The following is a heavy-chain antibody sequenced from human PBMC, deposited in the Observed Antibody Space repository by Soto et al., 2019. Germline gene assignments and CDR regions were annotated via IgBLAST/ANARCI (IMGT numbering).Heavy chain of an antibody. Sequence: PGGSLRLSCAASGFTFSSYAMSWVRQAPGKGLEWVSAISGSGGSTYYADSVKGRFTISRDNSKNTLYLQMNSLRAEDTAVYYCAKSDLPAAIRYYYYYGMDVWGQGTTVTVSS. CDR1: GFTFSSYA. J-gene: IGHJ6*02. V-gene: IGHV3-23*01. D-gene: IGHD2-2*02. CDR3: AKSDLPAAIRYYYYYGMDV. CDR2: ISGSGGST.